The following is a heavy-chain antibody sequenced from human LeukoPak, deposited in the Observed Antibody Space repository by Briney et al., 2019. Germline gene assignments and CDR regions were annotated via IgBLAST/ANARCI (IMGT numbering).Heavy chain of an antibody. CDR3: SRSGPQYNWNDDY. D-gene: IGHD1-1*01. J-gene: IGHJ4*02. V-gene: IGHV1-18*04. CDR1: GYTFTGYN. CDR2: VSASNGKA. Sequence: AASVKVSCKSSGYTFTGYNMQWLRQAPGQRLEWMGWVSASNGKANYAQQFQGRVTMTTDPSTNTAYMELTNLRSDDTAVYYCSRSGPQYNWNDDYWGQGTLVTVSS.